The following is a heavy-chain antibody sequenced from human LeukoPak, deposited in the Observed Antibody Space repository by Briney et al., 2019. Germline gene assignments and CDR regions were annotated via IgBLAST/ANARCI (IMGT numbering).Heavy chain of an antibody. D-gene: IGHD5-18*01. CDR1: GFTFSSYG. V-gene: IGHV3-30*18. CDR3: AKDSGYSYAY. J-gene: IGHJ4*02. CDR2: ISCDGSNK. Sequence: GRSLRLSCAASGFTFSSYGMHWVRQAPGKGLEWVAVISCDGSNKYYADSVKGRFTISRDNSKNTLYLQMNSLRAEDTAVYYCAKDSGYSYAYWGQGTLVTVSS.